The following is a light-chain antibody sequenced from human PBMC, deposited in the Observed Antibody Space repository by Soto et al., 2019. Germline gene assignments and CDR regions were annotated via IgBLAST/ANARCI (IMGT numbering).Light chain of an antibody. J-gene: IGKJ1*01. CDR1: QIGNTNY. CDR3: QRYGHPRWT. Sequence: EMVLTQSPGTLSLSPGERATLHCRASQIGNTNYLAWYQQRPGQPPRLLIYSVFTRANGTPDRFSGSGSGTDFTLTISRLAPEDSALYYCQRYGHPRWTFGPGTRVEI. CDR2: SVF. V-gene: IGKV3-20*01.